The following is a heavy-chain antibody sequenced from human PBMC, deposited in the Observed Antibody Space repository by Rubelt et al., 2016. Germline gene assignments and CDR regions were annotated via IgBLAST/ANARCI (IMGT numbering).Heavy chain of an antibody. J-gene: IGHJ4*02. Sequence: EVQLVESGGDLVQPGGSLRLSCAASGFTFSTYGMNWVRQAPGKGLEWVSYISSSGSTIYYADSVKGRFTISRDNAYNSLYLQMDNLRPEDTAVYYCARDGSFSSSCYWFDYWGQGTLVTVSS. CDR3: ARDGSFSSSCYWFDY. CDR2: ISSSGSTI. CDR1: GFTFSTYG. D-gene: IGHD6-13*01. V-gene: IGHV3-48*04.